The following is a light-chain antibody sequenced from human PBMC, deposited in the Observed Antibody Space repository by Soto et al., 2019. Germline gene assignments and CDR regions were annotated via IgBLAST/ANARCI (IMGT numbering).Light chain of an antibody. CDR2: DVT. Sequence: QSVLTQPPSASGSPGQSVTISCTGTNSDLGNYNDVSWYQQHPGEAPKLLIYDVTERPSRVPDRFSGSKSGNTASLTVSGLRPEDEAHYYCSSYAGSNSPVVFGGGTQLTVL. J-gene: IGLJ2*01. CDR3: SSYAGSNSPVV. V-gene: IGLV2-8*01. CDR1: NSDLGNYND.